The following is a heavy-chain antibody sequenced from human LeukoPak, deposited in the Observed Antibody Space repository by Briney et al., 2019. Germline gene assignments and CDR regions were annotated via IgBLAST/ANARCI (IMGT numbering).Heavy chain of an antibody. D-gene: IGHD4-17*01. CDR1: GFTFSSYS. J-gene: IGHJ1*01. V-gene: IGHV3-21*01. CDR3: ARSISYGDYSPEYFQH. CDR2: ISSISSYI. Sequence: PGGSLRLSCAASGFTFSSYSMNWVRQAPGKGLEWVSSISSISSYIYYADSVKGRFTISRDNAKNSLYLQMNSLRAEDTAVYYCARSISYGDYSPEYFQHWGQGTLVTVSS.